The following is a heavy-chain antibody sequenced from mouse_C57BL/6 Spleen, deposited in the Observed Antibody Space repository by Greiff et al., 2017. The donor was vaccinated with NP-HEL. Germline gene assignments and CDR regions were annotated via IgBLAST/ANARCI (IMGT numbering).Heavy chain of an antibody. J-gene: IGHJ3*01. D-gene: IGHD2-1*01. CDR1: GYSITSDY. V-gene: IGHV3-8*01. CDR3: ARGYGNYPAWFAY. Sequence: VQLKESGPGLAKPSQTLSLTCSVTGYSITSDYWNWIRKFPGNKLEYMGYISYSGSTYYNLSLKSRISITRDTSKNQYYLQLNSVTTEDTATYYCARGYGNYPAWFAYWGQGTLVTVSA. CDR2: ISYSGST.